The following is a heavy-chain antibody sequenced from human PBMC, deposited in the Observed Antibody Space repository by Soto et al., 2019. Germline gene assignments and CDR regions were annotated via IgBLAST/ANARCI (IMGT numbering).Heavy chain of an antibody. Sequence: GASVKVSCKASGYTFASYYRHWVRQAPGQGLEWMGIINPSGGSTSYAQKFQGRVTMTKDTSTDTAYMELSSLRSEDTAVYYCATETAAGLHYWGQGTLVTVSS. CDR2: INPSGGST. D-gene: IGHD6-13*01. CDR3: ATETAAGLHY. J-gene: IGHJ4*02. CDR1: GYTFASYY. V-gene: IGHV1-46*01.